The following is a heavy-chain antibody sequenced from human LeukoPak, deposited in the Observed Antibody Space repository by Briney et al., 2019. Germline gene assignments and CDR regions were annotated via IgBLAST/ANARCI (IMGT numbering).Heavy chain of an antibody. CDR2: IYYSGST. Sequence: SETLSLTCSVSGGSISSSSYYWGWIRQPPGTGLEWIGSIYYSGSTYYNPSLKSRVTISVDTSKNQFSLKLSSVTAADTAVYYCARDTPQYYYDTPNAFDIWGQGTMVTVSS. CDR1: GGSISSSSYY. J-gene: IGHJ3*02. D-gene: IGHD3-22*01. V-gene: IGHV4-39*07. CDR3: ARDTPQYYYDTPNAFDI.